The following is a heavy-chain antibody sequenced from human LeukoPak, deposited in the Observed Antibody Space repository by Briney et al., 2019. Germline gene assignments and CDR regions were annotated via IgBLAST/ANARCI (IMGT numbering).Heavy chain of an antibody. CDR2: IYNSETI. J-gene: IGHJ1*01. D-gene: IGHD1-26*01. CDR1: GDSICGYL. Sequence: PSETLSDTCVEPGDSICGYLRSARRQPPGKGLEWSGDIYNSETINYNPSLKSRVTISVDTSKNQFSLKHDYVDAQATAVYYRAKRARECIGGRCPRRDFLYQWGKGNLVTVSS. CDR3: AKRARECIGGRCPRRDFLYQ. V-gene: IGHV4-59*12.